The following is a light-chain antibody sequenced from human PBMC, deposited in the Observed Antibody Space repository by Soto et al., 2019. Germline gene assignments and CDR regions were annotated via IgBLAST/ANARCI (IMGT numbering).Light chain of an antibody. CDR1: QSVSSSH. CDR3: QEYGSSRT. J-gene: IGKJ1*01. Sequence: ELVLTQSPGTLSLSPGERATLSCRASQSVSSSHLAWYQQKPGQAPRLLIYAASSRATGIPDRFSGSGSGTDFTLTISRLEPEDVAMYYCQEYGSSRTFGQGTKVEFK. CDR2: AAS. V-gene: IGKV3-20*01.